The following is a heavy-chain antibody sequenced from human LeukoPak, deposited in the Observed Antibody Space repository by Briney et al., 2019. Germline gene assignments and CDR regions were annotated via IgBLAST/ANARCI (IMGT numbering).Heavy chain of an antibody. CDR1: GFTFSTYG. CDR3: AKEGWDKSYWYGRIDY. Sequence: GRSLRLSCAATGFTFSTYGMHWVRQAPGKGLEWVAAISNDGDKKYYADSVKGRFTISRDNPKNTLFLQMNSLRAEDTAVYYCAKEGWDKSYWYGRIDYWGQGTLVTVSS. J-gene: IGHJ4*02. CDR2: ISNDGDKK. V-gene: IGHV3-30*18. D-gene: IGHD2-8*02.